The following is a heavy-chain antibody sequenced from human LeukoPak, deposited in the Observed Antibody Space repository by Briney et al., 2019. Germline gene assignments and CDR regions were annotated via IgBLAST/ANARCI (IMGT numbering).Heavy chain of an antibody. J-gene: IGHJ6*03. V-gene: IGHV1-2*02. CDR3: ASSIAAASYYYYYYMDV. CDR1: GYTFTGYY. CDR2: INPNSGGT. Sequence: ASVKVSCKASGYTFTGYYMHWVRQAPGQGLEWMGWINPNSGGTNYAQKFQGRVTMTRDTSISTAYMELSRLRSDDTAVYYCASSIAAASYYYYYYMDVWGKGTTVTVSS. D-gene: IGHD6-13*01.